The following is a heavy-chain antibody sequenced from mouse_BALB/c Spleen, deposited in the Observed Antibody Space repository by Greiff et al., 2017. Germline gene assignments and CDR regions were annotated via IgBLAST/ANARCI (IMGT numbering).Heavy chain of an antibody. CDR1: GYSFTGYY. CDR2: INPYNGAT. D-gene: IGHD3-3*01. J-gene: IGHJ2*01. CDR3: AKGRAFDY. Sequence: EVKLMESGPELVKPGASVKISCKASGYSFTGYYMHWVKQSHVKSLEWIGRINPYNGATSYNQNFKDKASLTVDKSSSTAYMELHSLTSEDSAVYYCAKGRAFDYGGKGTTLTVSS. V-gene: IGHV1-31*01.